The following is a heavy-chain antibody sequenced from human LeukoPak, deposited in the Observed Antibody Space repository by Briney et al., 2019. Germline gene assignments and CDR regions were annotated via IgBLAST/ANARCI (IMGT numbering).Heavy chain of an antibody. V-gene: IGHV4-39*07. CDR1: GGSISSSSYY. J-gene: IGHJ3*02. CDR3: ARWDTAPMGGAFDI. Sequence: SETLSLTCTVSGGSISSSSYYWGWIRQPPGKGLEWIGSIYYSGSTYYNPPLKSRVTISVDKSKNQFSLKLSSVTAADTAVYYCARWDTAPMGGAFDIWGQGTMVTVSS. CDR2: IYYSGST. D-gene: IGHD5-18*01.